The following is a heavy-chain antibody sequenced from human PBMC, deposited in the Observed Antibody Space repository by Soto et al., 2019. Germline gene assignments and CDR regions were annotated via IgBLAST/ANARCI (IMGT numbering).Heavy chain of an antibody. CDR3: ARLTAVAGSGSGY. CDR1: GGSFSGYY. CDR2: INHSGST. V-gene: IGHV4-34*01. D-gene: IGHD6-19*01. Sequence: ETLSLTCAVYGGSFSGYYWSWIRQPPGKGLEWIGEINHSGSTNYNPSLKSRVTISVDTSKNQFSLKLSSVTAADTAVYYCARLTAVAGSGSGYWGQGTLVTVSS. J-gene: IGHJ4*02.